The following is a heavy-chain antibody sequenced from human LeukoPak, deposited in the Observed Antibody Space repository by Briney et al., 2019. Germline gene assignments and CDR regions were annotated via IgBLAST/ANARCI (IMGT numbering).Heavy chain of an antibody. D-gene: IGHD3-22*01. CDR2: IIPIFGTA. CDR1: GGTFSSYA. CDR3: ARDKQYYYDSSCYYLVY. Sequence: ASVKVSCKASGGTFSSYAISWLRQAPGQGLEWMGRIIPIFGTANYAQKFQGRVTITTDESTSTAYTELSSLRSEDTAVYYCARDKQYYYDSSCYYLVYWGQGTLVTVSS. J-gene: IGHJ4*02. V-gene: IGHV1-69*05.